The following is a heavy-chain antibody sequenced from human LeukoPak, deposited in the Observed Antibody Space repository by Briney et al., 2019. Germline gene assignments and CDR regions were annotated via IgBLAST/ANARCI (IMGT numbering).Heavy chain of an antibody. Sequence: GGSLRLSCPASGFTFSSYSMNWVRQAPGKGLEWVSSISSSSSYIYYADSVKGRFTISRDNAKNSLYLQMNSLRAEDTAVYYCARDKVGTQDFDYWGQGTLVTVSS. J-gene: IGHJ4*02. CDR1: GFTFSSYS. CDR3: ARDKVGTQDFDY. V-gene: IGHV3-21*01. D-gene: IGHD4-23*01. CDR2: ISSSSSYI.